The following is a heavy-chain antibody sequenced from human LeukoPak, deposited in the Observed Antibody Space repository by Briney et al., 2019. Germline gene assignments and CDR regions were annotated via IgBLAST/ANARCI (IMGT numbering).Heavy chain of an antibody. D-gene: IGHD1-7*01. V-gene: IGHV1-69*04. J-gene: IGHJ4*02. CDR3: ARDPTGTSNPPEY. CDR1: GGTFSSYT. CDR2: IIPILGIA. Sequence: SVKVSCKASGGTFSSYTISWVRQAPGQGLEWMGRIIPILGIANYAQKFQGRVTITADKSTSTAYMELSSLRSEDTAVYYCARDPTGTSNPPEYWGQGTMVTVSS.